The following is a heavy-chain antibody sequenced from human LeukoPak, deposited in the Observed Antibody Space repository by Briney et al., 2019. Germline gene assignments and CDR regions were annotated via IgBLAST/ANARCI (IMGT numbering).Heavy chain of an antibody. D-gene: IGHD3-16*01. CDR3: ARDRGLVRGSTTSPYYFDY. V-gene: IGHV3-30*03. CDR1: GFTFSSYG. Sequence: GGSLRLSCAASGFTFSSYGMHWVRQAPGKGLEWVAVISYDGSNKYYADSVKGRFTISRDNSKNTLYLQMNSLRAEDTAVYYCARDRGLVRGSTTSPYYFDYWGQGTLVTVSS. J-gene: IGHJ4*02. CDR2: ISYDGSNK.